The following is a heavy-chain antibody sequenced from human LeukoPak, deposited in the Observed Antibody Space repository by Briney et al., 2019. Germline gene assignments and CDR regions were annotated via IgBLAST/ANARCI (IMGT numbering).Heavy chain of an antibody. J-gene: IGHJ6*04. D-gene: IGHD3-10*01. CDR3: ASRPLNYYGSGSYYGTLDV. CDR1: GYTFTSYG. CDR2: INPNSGGT. V-gene: IGHV1-2*02. Sequence: ASVKVSCKASGYTFTSYGISWVRQARGQGLEWMGWINPNSGGTNYAQKFQGRVTMTRDTSISTAYMELSRLRSDDTAVYYCASRPLNYYGSGSYYGTLDVWGKGTTVTISS.